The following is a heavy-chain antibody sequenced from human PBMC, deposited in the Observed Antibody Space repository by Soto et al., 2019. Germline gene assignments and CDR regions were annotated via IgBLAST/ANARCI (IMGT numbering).Heavy chain of an antibody. V-gene: IGHV3-9*01. CDR1: GFTFDDYA. J-gene: IGHJ4*02. Sequence: VQLVESGGGLVQPGRSLRLSCAASGFTFDDYAMHWVRQAPGKGLEWVSGISWNSGSIGYADSVKGRFTISRDNAKNSLYLQMNSLRAEDTALYYCAKDSGVGNYDLWGQGTLVTVSS. CDR2: ISWNSGSI. CDR3: AKDSGVGNYDL. D-gene: IGHD3-3*01.